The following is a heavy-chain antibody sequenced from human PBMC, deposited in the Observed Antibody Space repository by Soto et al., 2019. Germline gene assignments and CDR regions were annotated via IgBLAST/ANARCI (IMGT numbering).Heavy chain of an antibody. CDR1: GGSISSSNW. CDR3: ARDFGNPGYSSSRDWFDP. CDR2: IYHSGST. J-gene: IGHJ5*02. V-gene: IGHV4-4*02. D-gene: IGHD6-13*01. Sequence: SETLSLTCAVSGGSISSSNWWSWVRQPPGKGLEWIGKIYHSGSTNYNPSLKSRVTISVDKSKNQFSLKLSSVTAADTAVYYCARDFGNPGYSSSRDWFDPWGQGTLVTVSS.